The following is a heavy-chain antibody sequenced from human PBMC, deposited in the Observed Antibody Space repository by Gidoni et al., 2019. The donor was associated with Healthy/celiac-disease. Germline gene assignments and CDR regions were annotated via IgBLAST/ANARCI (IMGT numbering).Heavy chain of an antibody. CDR1: GYTFTSYD. CDR3: ARGQGYSYGFDY. CDR2: MNPNSGNT. V-gene: IGHV1-8*01. Sequence: QVQLVQSGAEVKKPGASVKVSCKAPGYTFTSYDINWVRQATGQGLEWMGWMNPNSGNTGYAQKFQGRVTLPRNTSISTAYMELSSLRSEDTAVYYCARGQGYSYGFDYWGQGTLVTVSS. D-gene: IGHD5-18*01. J-gene: IGHJ4*02.